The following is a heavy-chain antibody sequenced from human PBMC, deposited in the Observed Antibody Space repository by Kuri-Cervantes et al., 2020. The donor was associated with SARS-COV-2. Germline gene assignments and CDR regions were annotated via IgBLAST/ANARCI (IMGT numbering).Heavy chain of an antibody. J-gene: IGHJ4*02. CDR2: INPNIVGT. Sequence: SVKVSCKASGYTFTGYYMHWVRQAPGQGLEWMGWINPNIVGTNYAQKFQGRVTMTRDTSISTAYMVLSRLRSDDTAVYYGTRITGDKNFDYWGQGTLVTVSS. CDR1: GYTFTGYY. V-gene: IGHV1-2*02. D-gene: IGHD7-27*01. CDR3: TRITGDKNFDY.